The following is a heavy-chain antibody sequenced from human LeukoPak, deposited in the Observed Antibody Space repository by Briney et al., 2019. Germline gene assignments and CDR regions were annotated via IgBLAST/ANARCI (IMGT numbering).Heavy chain of an antibody. Sequence: GGSLRLSCAASGFTFSSYSMNWVRQAPGKGLEWVSSISSSSSYIYFADSVKGRFTISRDNAKNSLFLHMNSLRAEDTAVYYCARVTTGYSDSSGYYGAWDYWGQGTLVTVSS. J-gene: IGHJ4*02. CDR1: GFTFSSYS. V-gene: IGHV3-21*01. CDR2: ISSSSSYI. CDR3: ARVTTGYSDSSGYYGAWDY. D-gene: IGHD3-22*01.